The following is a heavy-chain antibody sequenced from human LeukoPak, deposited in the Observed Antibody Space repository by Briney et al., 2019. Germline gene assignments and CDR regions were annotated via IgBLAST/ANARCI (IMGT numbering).Heavy chain of an antibody. CDR1: GFTFSSYS. D-gene: IGHD3-9*01. J-gene: IGHJ4*02. CDR2: ISSSSSTI. Sequence: PGGSLRLSCGASGFTFSSYSMNWVRQAPGKGLEWVSYISSSSSTIYYADSVKGRFTISRDNAKNSLYLQMNSLRDEDTAVYYCARNYDILTGYCFDYWGQGTLVTVSS. CDR3: ARNYDILTGYCFDY. V-gene: IGHV3-48*02.